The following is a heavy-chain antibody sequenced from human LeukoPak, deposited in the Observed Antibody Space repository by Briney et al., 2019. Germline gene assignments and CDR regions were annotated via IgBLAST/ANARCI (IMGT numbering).Heavy chain of an antibody. V-gene: IGHV4-34*01. D-gene: IGHD5-18*01. CDR3: ARSRIQLWFRAFDI. J-gene: IGHJ3*02. CDR1: GGSFSGYY. CDR2: INHSGST. Sequence: PSETLSLTCAVYGGSFSGYYWSWIRQPPGKGLEWIGEINHSGSTNYNPSLKSRVTISVDTSKNQFSLKPSSVTAADTAVYYCARSRIQLWFRAFDIWGQGTMVTVSS.